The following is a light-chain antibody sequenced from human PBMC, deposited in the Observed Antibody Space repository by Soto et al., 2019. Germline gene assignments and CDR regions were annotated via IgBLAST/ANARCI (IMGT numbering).Light chain of an antibody. CDR1: QDITYY. J-gene: IGKJ5*01. CDR2: DAS. V-gene: IGKV1-33*01. Sequence: DIQMTQSPSSLSASVGDRVTITCQASQDITYYLNWYQQKPGKAPSLLIHDASSLQTGVPSRFSGSGSGTDFTFTINSLQPDDIATYYCQHHHDLPITFGQGTRLEIK. CDR3: QHHHDLPIT.